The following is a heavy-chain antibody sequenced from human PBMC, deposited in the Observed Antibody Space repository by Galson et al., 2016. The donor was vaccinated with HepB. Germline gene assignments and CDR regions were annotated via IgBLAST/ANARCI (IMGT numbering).Heavy chain of an antibody. V-gene: IGHV3-64*02. Sequence: SLRLSCAGSGFSFSSHAMHWVRLAPGKGLEYVSGVSNNGGSTYYAGSLKGRFTISRDNSKSTLYLHMGRLGAEDGAVYYCARDGLFAQFDNWGQGTLSPSPQ. CDR2: VSNNGGST. CDR1: GFSFSSHA. J-gene: IGHJ4*02. CDR3: ARDGLFAQFDN.